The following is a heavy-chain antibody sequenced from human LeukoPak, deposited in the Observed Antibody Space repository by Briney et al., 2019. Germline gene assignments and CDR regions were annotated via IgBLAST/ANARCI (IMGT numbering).Heavy chain of an antibody. CDR1: GGSISSYV. D-gene: IGHD2-2*01. V-gene: IGHV4-4*07. CDR3: ARDRIQYGLDY. J-gene: IGHJ4*02. Sequence: PSETLSLTCTVSGGSISSYVWSWIRQPAGKGLEWIGRIYTSGSTNYNPSLKSRVTMSVDTSKNHFSLKLRSMTAADTAVYYCARDRIQYGLDYWGQGTLVTVSS. CDR2: IYTSGST.